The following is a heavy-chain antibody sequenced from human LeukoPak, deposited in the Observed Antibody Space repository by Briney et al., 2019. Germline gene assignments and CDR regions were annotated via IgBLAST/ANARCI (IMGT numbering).Heavy chain of an antibody. CDR3: ARDRRIQLWLAEGYYYGMDV. J-gene: IGHJ6*02. V-gene: IGHV1-69*01. CDR2: IIPIFGTA. D-gene: IGHD5-18*01. Sequence: GSSVKVSCKASGGTFSSYAISWVRQAPGQGLEWMGGIIPIFGTANYAQKFQGRVTITADESTSTAYMELSSLRSEDTAVYYCARDRRIQLWLAEGYYYGMDVWGQGTTVTVSS. CDR1: GGTFSSYA.